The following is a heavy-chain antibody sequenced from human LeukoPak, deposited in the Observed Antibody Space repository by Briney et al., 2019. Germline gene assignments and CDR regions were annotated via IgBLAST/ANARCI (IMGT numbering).Heavy chain of an antibody. V-gene: IGHV3-7*01. J-gene: IGHJ6*02. CDR1: GFTFSSYW. D-gene: IGHD5-18*01. Sequence: GGSLRLSCAASGFTFSSYWMSWVRQAPGKGLEWVANIKQDGSEKNYVDSVKGRFTISRDNSKNTLYLQMNSLRAEDTAVYYCARERDTAMVRYGMDVWGQGTTVTVSS. CDR2: IKQDGSEK. CDR3: ARERDTAMVRYGMDV.